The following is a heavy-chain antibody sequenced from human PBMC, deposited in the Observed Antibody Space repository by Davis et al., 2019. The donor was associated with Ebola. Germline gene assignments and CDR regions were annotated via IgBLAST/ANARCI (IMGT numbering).Heavy chain of an antibody. J-gene: IGHJ4*02. V-gene: IGHV4-4*02. Sequence: SETLSLTCAVSGGSISSSNWWSWVRQPPGKGLEWIGEIYHSGSTNYNPSLKSRVTISVDQSKNQFSLKLSSVTAADTAVYYCARVQYYDYIWGSYRTVYYFDYWGQGTLVTVSS. CDR1: GGSISSSNW. D-gene: IGHD3-16*02. CDR2: IYHSGST. CDR3: ARVQYYDYIWGSYRTVYYFDY.